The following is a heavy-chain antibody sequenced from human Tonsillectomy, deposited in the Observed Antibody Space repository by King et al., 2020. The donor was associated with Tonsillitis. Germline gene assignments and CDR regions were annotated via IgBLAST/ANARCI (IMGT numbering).Heavy chain of an antibody. Sequence: VQLVESGGGLVQPGGSLRLSCAASGFTFSSYAMSWVRQAPGKGLEWVSAISGSGGSTYYADSVKGRFTISRDNCKNTLYLQMNSLRAEDTAVYYCAKDKFIVVGEYDAFDIWGQGTMVTVSS. CDR2: ISGSGGST. V-gene: IGHV3-23*04. CDR1: GFTFSSYA. D-gene: IGHD2-2*01. J-gene: IGHJ3*02. CDR3: AKDKFIVVGEYDAFDI.